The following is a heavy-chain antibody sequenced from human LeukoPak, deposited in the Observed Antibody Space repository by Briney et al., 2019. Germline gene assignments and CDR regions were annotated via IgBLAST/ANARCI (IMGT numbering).Heavy chain of an antibody. D-gene: IGHD2-2*01. CDR2: IRYDGSNK. Sequence: GGSLRLSCAASGFTFSNYAMHWARQAPGKGLEWVAFIRYDGSNKYYADSVKGRFTISRDNSKNTLYLQMNSLRAEDTAVYYCAKGDCSSTSCYAYTLDYWGQGTLVTVSS. CDR3: AKGDCSSTSCYAYTLDY. CDR1: GFTFSNYA. V-gene: IGHV3-30*02. J-gene: IGHJ4*02.